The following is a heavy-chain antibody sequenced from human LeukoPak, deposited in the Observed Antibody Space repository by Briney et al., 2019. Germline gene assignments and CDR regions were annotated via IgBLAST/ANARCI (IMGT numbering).Heavy chain of an antibody. D-gene: IGHD4-17*01. V-gene: IGHV3-30*06. CDR1: GFSFSNYG. CDR3: ARSPVNYFDY. J-gene: IGHJ4*02. Sequence: PGGXLRLSCAASGFSFSNYGMHXVRQAPGXXLXWVAVISYDGSKKYXGXSVNXRFTISRDNSKSTLYLETNSLRAEDTAVYYCARSPVNYFDYWGQGTLVTVSS. CDR2: ISYDGSKK.